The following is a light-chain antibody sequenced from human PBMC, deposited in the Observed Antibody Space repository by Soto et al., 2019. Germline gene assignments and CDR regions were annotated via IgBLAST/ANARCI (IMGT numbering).Light chain of an antibody. Sequence: EIVMTQSPATLSVSQGERATLSCRASESVSSNLAWYQQKPGQAPRLLIYGASTRATGIPARFSGSGSGTEFTLTISSLQSEDLAVYDCQQYNKWPLTFGGGTKVEIK. CDR2: GAS. CDR1: ESVSSN. J-gene: IGKJ4*01. V-gene: IGKV3-15*01. CDR3: QQYNKWPLT.